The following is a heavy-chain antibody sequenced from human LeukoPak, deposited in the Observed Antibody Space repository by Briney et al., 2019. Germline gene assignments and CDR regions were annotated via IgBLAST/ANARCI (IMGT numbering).Heavy chain of an antibody. J-gene: IGHJ4*02. CDR3: ASPGGYCSSTSCPGNY. CDR1: GYTFTSYY. V-gene: IGHV1-46*01. D-gene: IGHD2-2*01. CDR2: INPSGGST. Sequence: ASVKVSCKASGYTFTSYYMHWVRQAPGQGLEWMGIINPSGGSTSYAQKFQGRVTMTRDTSTSTVYMELSSLRSEDTAVYYCASPGGYCSSTSCPGNYWGQGTLVTVSS.